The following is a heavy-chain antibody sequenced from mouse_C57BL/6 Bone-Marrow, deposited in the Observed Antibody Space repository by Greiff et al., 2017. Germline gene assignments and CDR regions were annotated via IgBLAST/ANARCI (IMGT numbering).Heavy chain of an antibody. CDR2: IYPGSGNT. D-gene: IGHD1-1*01. CDR1: GYTFTDYS. Sequence: VQLQQSGAELVRPGASVKLSCKASGYTFTDYSINWVKQRPGQGLEWIARIYPGSGNTYYNEKFKGKATLTAEKSSSTAYMQLSSLTSEDSAVDFCARKGAYYYGRPWYFDVWGTGTTVTVSS. V-gene: IGHV1-76*01. CDR3: ARKGAYYYGRPWYFDV. J-gene: IGHJ1*03.